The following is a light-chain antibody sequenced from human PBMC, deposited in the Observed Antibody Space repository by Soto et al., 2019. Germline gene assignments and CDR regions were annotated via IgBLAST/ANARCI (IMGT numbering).Light chain of an antibody. Sequence: DIQMTQSPSYLSASVGDRVTFTCQASQDISNYLQWYQQKEGKAPKILIYDASNLETGVPSRFTGSGSGTDFTFTISSLQPEDIGTYYCQQYDNLPYSFGQGTKLEIK. CDR1: QDISNY. V-gene: IGKV1-33*01. CDR2: DAS. CDR3: QQYDNLPYS. J-gene: IGKJ2*01.